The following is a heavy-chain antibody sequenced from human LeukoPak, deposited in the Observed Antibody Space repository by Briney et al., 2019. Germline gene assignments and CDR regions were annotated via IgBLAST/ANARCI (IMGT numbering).Heavy chain of an antibody. D-gene: IGHD3-22*01. CDR3: AAQLITFMVLVEFDY. CDR2: FDPEDGET. V-gene: IGHV1-24*01. J-gene: IGHJ4*02. Sequence: ASVNVSCKVSGYTLSEISMHWVRQAPGKGLEWMGGFDPEDGETIYGQNFQGRVTMTEDTSTDTTYMELSSLRSEDTAVYYCAAQLITFMVLVEFDYWGQGTLVTVSS. CDR1: GYTLSEIS.